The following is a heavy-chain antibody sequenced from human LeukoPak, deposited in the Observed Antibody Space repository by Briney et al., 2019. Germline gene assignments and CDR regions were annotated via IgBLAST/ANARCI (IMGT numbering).Heavy chain of an antibody. D-gene: IGHD3-3*01. J-gene: IGHJ5*02. CDR3: AKDPRFLDL. Sequence: PGGSLRLSCAASGFTFSSYAMSWIRQAPGKGLEWVSAISGSGGSTYYAYSVKGRFTISRDNSKNTLYLQMNSLTAEDTAVYYCAKDPRFLDLWGQGTLVTVSS. CDR1: GFTFSSYA. V-gene: IGHV3-23*01. CDR2: ISGSGGST.